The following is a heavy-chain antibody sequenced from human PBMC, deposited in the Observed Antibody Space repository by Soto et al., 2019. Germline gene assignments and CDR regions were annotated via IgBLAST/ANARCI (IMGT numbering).Heavy chain of an antibody. CDR2: ITSSGSST. CDR3: AKDSFHIGHYYFDS. D-gene: IGHD3-16*01. J-gene: IGHJ4*02. CDR1: GFTFTSHA. Sequence: GGSLRLSCAASGFTFTSHAMSWVRQAPGKGLEWVSGITSSGSSTNYADSVMGRFTISRDTSKNTLFLQMNSLRAEDTAVYYCAKDSFHIGHYYFDSWGQGTLVTVSS. V-gene: IGHV3-23*01.